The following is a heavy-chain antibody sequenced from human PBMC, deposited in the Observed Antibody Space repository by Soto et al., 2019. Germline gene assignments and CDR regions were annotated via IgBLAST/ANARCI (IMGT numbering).Heavy chain of an antibody. J-gene: IGHJ6*02. CDR1: GFTFSSYA. V-gene: IGHV3-23*01. Sequence: GGSLRLSCAASGFTFSSYAMSWVRQAPGKGLEWVSAISGSGGSTYYADSVKGRFTISRDNSKNTLYLQMNSLKASDTAMYYCARLSVGYSSSSVIDYYGMDVWGQGTTVTVSS. D-gene: IGHD6-6*01. CDR2: ISGSGGST. CDR3: ARLSVGYSSSSVIDYYGMDV.